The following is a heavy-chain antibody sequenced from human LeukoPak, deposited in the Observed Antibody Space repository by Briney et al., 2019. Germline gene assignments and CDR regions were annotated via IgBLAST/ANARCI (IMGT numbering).Heavy chain of an antibody. D-gene: IGHD3-22*01. J-gene: IGHJ4*02. V-gene: IGHV1-2*02. CDR3: ARGTYYDSSAYSGVRLFDY. CDR2: INADSGGT. Sequence: ASVKVSCKASGYTFTGYYMHWVRQAPGQGLEWMGWINADSGGTRYAQKFQGRVTMTRDTSISTAYVELSSLTSDDTALYYCARGTYYDSSAYSGVRLFDYWGQGTLVTVSS. CDR1: GYTFTGYY.